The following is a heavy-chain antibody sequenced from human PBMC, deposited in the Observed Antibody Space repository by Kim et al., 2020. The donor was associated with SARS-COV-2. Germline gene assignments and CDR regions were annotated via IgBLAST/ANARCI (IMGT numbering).Heavy chain of an antibody. CDR2: IYPGDSDT. CDR3: ARGPVLLWFGELYAIDY. Sequence: GESLKISCKGSGYSFTSYWIGWVRQMPGKGLEWMGIIYPGDSDTRYSPSFQGQVTISADKSISTAYLQWSSLKASDTAMYYCARGPVLLWFGELYAIDYWGQGTLVTVPS. D-gene: IGHD3-10*01. J-gene: IGHJ4*02. CDR1: GYSFTSYW. V-gene: IGHV5-51*01.